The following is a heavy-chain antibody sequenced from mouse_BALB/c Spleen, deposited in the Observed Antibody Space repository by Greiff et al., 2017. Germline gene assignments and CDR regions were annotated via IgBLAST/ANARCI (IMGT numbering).Heavy chain of an antibody. CDR3: RGNLGYYFDY. Sequence: EVKVEESGGGLVQPGGSMKLSCVASGFTFSSYWMSWVRQSPEKGLEWVAEIRLKSDNYATHYAESVKGKFTISRDDSKSRLYLQMNSLRAEDTGIYYCRGNLGYYFDYWGQGTTLTVSS. V-gene: IGHV6-6*02. J-gene: IGHJ2*01. CDR2: IRLKSDNYAT. D-gene: IGHD2-1*01. CDR1: GFTFSSYW.